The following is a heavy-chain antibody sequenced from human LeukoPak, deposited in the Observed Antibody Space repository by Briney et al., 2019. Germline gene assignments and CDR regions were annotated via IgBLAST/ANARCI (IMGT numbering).Heavy chain of an antibody. J-gene: IGHJ6*03. V-gene: IGHV3-48*03. CDR3: ASWLSTVYYYYYMDV. Sequence: GGSLRLSCAASGFTFSSYEMNWVRQAPGKGLEWVSYISSSGSTIYYADSVKGRFTISRDNAKNSLYLQMNSLRAEDTAVYYCASWLSTVYYYYYMDVWGKGTTVTVSS. D-gene: IGHD3-9*01. CDR2: ISSSGSTI. CDR1: GFTFSSYE.